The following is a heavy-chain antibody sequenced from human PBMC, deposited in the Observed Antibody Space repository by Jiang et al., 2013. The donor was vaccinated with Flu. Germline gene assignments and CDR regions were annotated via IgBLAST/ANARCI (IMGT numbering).Heavy chain of an antibody. V-gene: IGHV4-59*08. CDR3: ARHANTARMTWFDP. CDR2: IYYSGTT. CDR1: GGSINSYY. Sequence: SLICSVSGGSINSYYWRLGPASPHGKGLEWIGYIYYSGTTLYNPSLKSRVTMSVDTSKNQFSLKLSSVTAADTAVYYCARHANTARMTWFDPWGQGTLVTVSS. D-gene: IGHD5-18*01. J-gene: IGHJ5*02.